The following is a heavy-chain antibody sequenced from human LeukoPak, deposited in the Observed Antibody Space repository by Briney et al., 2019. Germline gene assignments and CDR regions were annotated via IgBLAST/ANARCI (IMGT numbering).Heavy chain of an antibody. V-gene: IGHV1-2*02. J-gene: IGHJ4*02. CDR3: ARGYCSGGSCFEIDH. CDR1: GYTFSGYY. Sequence: ASVKVSCKASGYTFSGYYMHWVRQAPGQGLEWMGWINPNSGGTNYARKFHGRVIMTRDTSISKAYMELSRLRSDDTAVYYCARGYCSGGSCFEIDHWGQGTLVTVSS. CDR2: INPNSGGT. D-gene: IGHD2-15*01.